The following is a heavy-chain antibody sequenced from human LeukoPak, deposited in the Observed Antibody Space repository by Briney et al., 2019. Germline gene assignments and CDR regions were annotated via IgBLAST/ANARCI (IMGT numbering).Heavy chain of an antibody. J-gene: IGHJ4*02. Sequence: GGSLRLSCVASEFTFSHYTMNWVRQAPGKGLEWVSSITSSSSHIYYAVSVKGRFTISRDNSKNTLYLQINSLRAEDTAVYYCAKDHLPGIVVADRDYWGQGTLVTVSS. CDR3: AKDHLPGIVVADRDY. D-gene: IGHD6-19*01. CDR1: EFTFSHYT. CDR2: ITSSSSHI. V-gene: IGHV3-21*04.